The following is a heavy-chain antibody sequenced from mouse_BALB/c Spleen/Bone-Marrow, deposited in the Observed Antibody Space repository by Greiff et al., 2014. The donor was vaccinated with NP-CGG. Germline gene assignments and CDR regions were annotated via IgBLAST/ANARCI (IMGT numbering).Heavy chain of an antibody. Sequence: VQLQQSGPELVKSGASMKISCKASGYSFTGYTMNWVKQSHGTNLEWIGLINPYTGGTSSNQKFKGKATLTVDKSSSTAYMELLSRTSEDSEVYYWARWDYYGYTMDDGGQGNSVTVAS. CDR2: INPYTGGT. CDR3: ARWDYYGYTMDD. D-gene: IGHD1-1*01. V-gene: IGHV1-18*01. J-gene: IGHJ4*01. CDR1: GYSFTGYT.